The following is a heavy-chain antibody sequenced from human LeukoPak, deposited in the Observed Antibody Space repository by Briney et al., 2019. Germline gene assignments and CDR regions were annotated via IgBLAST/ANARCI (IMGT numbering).Heavy chain of an antibody. CDR1: GFSFSSYS. V-gene: IGHV3-48*01. Sequence: PGGSLRLSCAASGFSFSSYSMNWVRQAPGKGLEWISYISSAGSSSKYYADSVQGRFTISRDNAKNSLSLQMNSLRAEDTAVYYCANQRRGWQDFDYWGQGTLVTVSS. CDR2: ISSAGSSSK. J-gene: IGHJ4*02. CDR3: ANQRRGWQDFDY. D-gene: IGHD6-19*01.